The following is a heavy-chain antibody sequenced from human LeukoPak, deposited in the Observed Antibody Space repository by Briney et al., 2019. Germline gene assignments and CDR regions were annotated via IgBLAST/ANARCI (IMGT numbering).Heavy chain of an antibody. V-gene: IGHV3-7*01. CDR3: ASRRETYYDILTGYYFDH. CDR1: GFTFSSCW. CDR2: IKQDGSEK. Sequence: PGGSLRLSCAASGFTFSSCWMSWVRQAPGKGLEWVANIKQDGSEKYYVDSVKGRFTISRDNTKHSLYLQMNSLRAEDTAVYYCASRRETYYDILTGYYFDHWGQGTLVTVSS. D-gene: IGHD3-9*01. J-gene: IGHJ4*02.